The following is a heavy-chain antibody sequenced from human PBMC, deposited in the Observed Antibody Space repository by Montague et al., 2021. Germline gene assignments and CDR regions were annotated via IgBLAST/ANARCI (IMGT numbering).Heavy chain of an antibody. V-gene: IGHV3-23*01. D-gene: IGHD2-2*01. J-gene: IGHJ5*02. CDR3: AKGGSTSRQVRMFDP. CDR1: GFTFSSYA. CDR2: ISGSGGST. Sequence: SLRLSCAASGFTFSSYAMSWVRQAPGKGLEWVSAISGSGGSTYYADSVQGRFTISRDNSKNTLYLQMNSLRAEDTAVYYCAKGGSTSRQVRMFDPWGQGTVVTVSS.